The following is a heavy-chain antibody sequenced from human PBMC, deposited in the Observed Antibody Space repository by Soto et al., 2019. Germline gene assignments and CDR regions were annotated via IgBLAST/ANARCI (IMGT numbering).Heavy chain of an antibody. CDR1: GGSMSEYF. D-gene: IGHD3-10*01. CDR2: VYYLGST. CDR3: ASDGYDGSGSPDPAY. Sequence: AETLSLTCTVSGGSMSEYFWGWIRQSPGKGLEWIGYVYYLGSTDYNPSLKSRVTLLVDTSKKQFSMQQSSVTGADTAVYYCASDGYDGSGSPDPAYWGPGATVTVSS. V-gene: IGHV4-59*01. J-gene: IGHJ4*02.